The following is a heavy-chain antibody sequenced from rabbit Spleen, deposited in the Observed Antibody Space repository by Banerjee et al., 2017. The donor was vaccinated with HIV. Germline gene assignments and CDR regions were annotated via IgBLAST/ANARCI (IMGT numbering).Heavy chain of an antibody. CDR3: TRDSIYGGYAGYGYFYFNL. Sequence: QQQLVESGGGLVKPEGSLTLTCTASGFSFSSDYFMCWVRQAPGKGLEWIACISGGISDNTYYASWAKGRFPISKTSSTTVTLQMTSLTAADTATYFCTRDSIYGGYAGYGYFYFNLLGQGTLVTVS. D-gene: IGHD8-1*01. CDR2: ISGGISDNT. V-gene: IGHV1S45*01. J-gene: IGHJ4*01. CDR1: GFSFSSDYF.